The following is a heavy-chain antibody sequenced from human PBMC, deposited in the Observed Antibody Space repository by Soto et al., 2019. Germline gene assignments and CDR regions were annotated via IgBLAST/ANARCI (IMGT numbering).Heavy chain of an antibody. CDR2: INPNSGGT. Sequence: ASVKVSCKASGYTFTGYYMHWVRQAPGQGLEWMGWINPNSGGTNYAQKFQGWVTMTRDTSISTAYMELSRLRSDDTAVYYCARAGIAAAGLYYYGVDVWGQGTTVTVSS. J-gene: IGHJ6*02. CDR3: ARAGIAAAGLYYYGVDV. CDR1: GYTFTGYY. D-gene: IGHD6-13*01. V-gene: IGHV1-2*04.